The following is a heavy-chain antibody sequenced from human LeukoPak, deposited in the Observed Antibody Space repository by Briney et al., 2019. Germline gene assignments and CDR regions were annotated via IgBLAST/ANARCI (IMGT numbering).Heavy chain of an antibody. D-gene: IGHD2-21*02. CDR1: GYTLTELS. CDR3: AREPCGDCYHDF. V-gene: IGHV1-24*01. Sequence: ASVKVSCKVSGYTLTELSMHWVRQAPGKGLEWMGGFDPEDGEAIYAQKFQGRVTMTEDTSTDTAYMELSSLRPADTAVYYCAREPCGDCYHDFWGQGTLVTVSS. J-gene: IGHJ4*02. CDR2: FDPEDGEA.